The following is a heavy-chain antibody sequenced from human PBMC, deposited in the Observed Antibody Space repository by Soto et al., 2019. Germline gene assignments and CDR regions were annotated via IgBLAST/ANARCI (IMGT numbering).Heavy chain of an antibody. D-gene: IGHD6-6*01. CDR2: INHSGST. CDR3: ARDPRIAASYKGQTYNWFDP. Sequence: ETLSLTCSVYGASFSGYYWSWIRQPPGKGLEWIGGINHSGSTNYNPSLKSRVTISVDTSKNQFSPKLSSVTAADTAVYYCARDPRIAASYKGQTYNWFDPWGQGTLVTVYS. J-gene: IGHJ5*02. CDR1: GASFSGYY. V-gene: IGHV4-34*01.